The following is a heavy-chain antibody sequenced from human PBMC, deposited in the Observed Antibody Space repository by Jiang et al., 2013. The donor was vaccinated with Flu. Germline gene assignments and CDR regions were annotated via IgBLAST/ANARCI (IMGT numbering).Heavy chain of an antibody. V-gene: IGHV3-23*01. CDR1: GFTFSDFG. CDR3: AKAQHRNNWDYFDY. CDR2: ISGSRSTI. J-gene: IGHJ4*02. D-gene: IGHD1-1*01. Sequence: VQLLESWGEGSVQPGGSLRLSCVVSGFTFSDFGMTWVRQAPGKGLEWVSVISGSRSTIYYAESVKGRFTISRDNSKNTLFLQMSSLRAEDTALYYCAKAQHRNNWDYFDYWGQGTLVTVSS.